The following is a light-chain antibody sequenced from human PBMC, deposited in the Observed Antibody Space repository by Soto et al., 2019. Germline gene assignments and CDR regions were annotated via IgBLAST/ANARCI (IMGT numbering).Light chain of an antibody. J-gene: IGKJ1*01. V-gene: IGKV3-20*01. CDR2: GAS. CDR3: QQYVSSPWA. CDR1: QSVTNSF. Sequence: EIVLALSPGTLSLSPGERATLSFRASQSVTNSFLAWYQQKPGQAPRLLIYGASRRATGIPDRFTGSGSGTDFTLTISRLEPEDFAVYYCQQYVSSPWAFGQGTQV.